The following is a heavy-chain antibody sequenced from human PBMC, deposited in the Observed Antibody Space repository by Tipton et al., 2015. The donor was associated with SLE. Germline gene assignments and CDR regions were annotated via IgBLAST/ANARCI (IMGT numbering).Heavy chain of an antibody. CDR1: GGSFSGYY. CDR3: ARELTYLGAFDI. J-gene: IGHJ3*02. CDR2: IYSGGST. D-gene: IGHD2-8*01. Sequence: TLSLTCAVYGGSFSGYYWSWIRQPPGKGLEWIGYIYSGGSTKYNPYFESRVTMSIDTSKNQFSLKLSSVTAADTAVYYCARELTYLGAFDIWGQGTMVTVSS. V-gene: IGHV4-34*11.